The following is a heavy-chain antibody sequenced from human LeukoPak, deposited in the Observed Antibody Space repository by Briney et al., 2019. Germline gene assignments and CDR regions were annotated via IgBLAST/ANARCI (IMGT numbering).Heavy chain of an antibody. D-gene: IGHD3-10*01. V-gene: IGHV3-23*01. CDR1: GFIFSSYA. J-gene: IGHJ4*02. CDR2: TSDSGGST. CDR3: AKDYSRSDDSGTEKDLPFDY. Sequence: PGGSLRLSCAASGFIFSSYAMSWVRLAPGKGLEWVSTTSDSGGSTFYADSVKGRFTISRDNSKNTLYVQMNSLRAEDTAVYYCAKDYSRSDDSGTEKDLPFDYWGQGTLVTVSS.